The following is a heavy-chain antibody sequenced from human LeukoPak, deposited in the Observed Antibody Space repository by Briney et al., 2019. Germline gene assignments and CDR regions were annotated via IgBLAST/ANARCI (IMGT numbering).Heavy chain of an antibody. Sequence: GGSLRLSCAASGFTFSSYWMHWVRQAPGKGLVWVSRINSDGSSTSYADSVKGRFTISRDNSKNTLYLQMNSLGADDTAVYYCAKGNWRYFDYWGQGTLVTVSS. D-gene: IGHD1-1*01. J-gene: IGHJ4*02. CDR3: AKGNWRYFDY. CDR1: GFTFSSYW. CDR2: INSDGSST. V-gene: IGHV3-74*01.